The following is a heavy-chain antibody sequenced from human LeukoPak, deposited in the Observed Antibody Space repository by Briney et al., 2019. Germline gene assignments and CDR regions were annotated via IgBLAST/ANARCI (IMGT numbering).Heavy chain of an antibody. CDR3: ARVSSSFTVTTGAHFDY. V-gene: IGHV1-8*01. D-gene: IGHD4-11*01. CDR2: MNPNSGNT. J-gene: IGHJ4*02. CDR1: GYTFTSYD. Sequence: EASVKVSCKASGYTFTSYDINLVRQATGQGLEWMGWMNPNSGNTGYAQKFQGRVTMTRNTSISTAYMELSSLRSEDTAVYYCARVSSSFTVTTGAHFDYWGQGTLVTVSS.